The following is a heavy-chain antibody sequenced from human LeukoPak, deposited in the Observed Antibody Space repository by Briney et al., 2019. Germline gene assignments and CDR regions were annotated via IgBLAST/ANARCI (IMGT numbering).Heavy chain of an antibody. J-gene: IGHJ3*02. V-gene: IGHV4-4*02. Sequence: SGTLSLTCAVSGGSISSSNWWSWVRQPPGKGLEWIGSIYYSGSTNYNPSLKSRVTISVDTSKNQFSLKLSSVTAADTAVYYCARPLTPFIAAAGVDAFDIWGQGTMVTVSS. CDR3: ARPLTPFIAAAGVDAFDI. D-gene: IGHD6-13*01. CDR1: GGSISSSNW. CDR2: IYYSGST.